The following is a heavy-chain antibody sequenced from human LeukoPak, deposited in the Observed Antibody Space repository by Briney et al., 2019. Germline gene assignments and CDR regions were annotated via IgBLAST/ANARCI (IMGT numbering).Heavy chain of an antibody. CDR3: ARHVSSGGTYAHFDY. CDR1: GSMYNYY. J-gene: IGHJ4*02. V-gene: IGHV4-59*08. CDR2: IHYSGST. D-gene: IGHD1-26*01. Sequence: SETLSLTCTVGGSMYNYYWSWIRQPPGKGLEWIGYIHYSGSTNYNPSLKSRVTMSLDTSKNQVSLKVYSVTAADTAVYYCARHVSSGGTYAHFDYWGQGTLVTVSS.